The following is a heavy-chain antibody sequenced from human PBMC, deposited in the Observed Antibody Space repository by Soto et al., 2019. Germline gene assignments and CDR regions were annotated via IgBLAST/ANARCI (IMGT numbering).Heavy chain of an antibody. CDR3: ARSIWSGYFNFDY. CDR1: GGSISSGDYY. D-gene: IGHD3-3*01. CDR2: IYYSGST. V-gene: IGHV4-30-4*01. J-gene: IGHJ4*02. Sequence: SETLSLTCTVSGGSISSGDYYWSWIRQPPGKGLEWIGYIYYSGSTYYNPSLKSRVTISVDTSKNQFSLKLSSVTAADTAVYYCARSIWSGYFNFDYWGQGTRVTSPQ.